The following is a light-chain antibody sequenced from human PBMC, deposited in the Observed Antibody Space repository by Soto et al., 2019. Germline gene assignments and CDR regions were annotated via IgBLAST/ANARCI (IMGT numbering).Light chain of an antibody. V-gene: IGKV1-5*01. CDR2: DAS. Sequence: DIQITQSPSPLSASVGDRVTITCRASQSISSWLAWYQQKPGKAPKLLIYDASSLESGVPSRFSGSGSGTEFTLTISSLQPDDFATYYCQQYNSSPSFGQGTKVEIK. CDR3: QQYNSSPS. J-gene: IGKJ1*01. CDR1: QSISSW.